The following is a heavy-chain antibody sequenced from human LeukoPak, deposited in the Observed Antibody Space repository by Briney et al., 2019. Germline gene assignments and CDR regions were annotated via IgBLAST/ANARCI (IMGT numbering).Heavy chain of an antibody. V-gene: IGHV3-48*03. J-gene: IGHJ4*02. CDR2: ISSSGSTI. CDR3: AKDGRPGSGWYYFDY. CDR1: GFTFSSYE. D-gene: IGHD6-19*01. Sequence: GGSLRLSCAASGFTFSSYEMNWVRQAPGKGLEWVSYISSSGSTIYYADSVKGRFTISRDNAKNSLYLQMNSLRAENTAVYYCAKDGRPGSGWYYFDYWGQGTLVTVSS.